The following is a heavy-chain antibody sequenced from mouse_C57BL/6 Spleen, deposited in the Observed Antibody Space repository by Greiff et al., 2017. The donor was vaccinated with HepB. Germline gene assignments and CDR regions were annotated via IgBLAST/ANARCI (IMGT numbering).Heavy chain of an antibody. CDR2: IFPGSGST. CDR1: GYTFTDYY. Sequence: VKLMESGPELVKPGASVKISCKASGYTFTDYYINWVKQRPGQGLEWIGWIFPGSGSTYYNEKFKGKATLTVDKSSSTAYMLLSSLTSEDSAVYFCARRDYYGSNYFDYWGQGTTLTVSS. J-gene: IGHJ2*01. D-gene: IGHD1-1*01. V-gene: IGHV1-75*01. CDR3: ARRDYYGSNYFDY.